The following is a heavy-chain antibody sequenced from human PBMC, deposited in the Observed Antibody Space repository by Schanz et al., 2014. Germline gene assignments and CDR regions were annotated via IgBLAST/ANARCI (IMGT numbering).Heavy chain of an antibody. Sequence: EVQLVESGGGLVKPGGSLRLSCAASTSIFNHAWMSWVRQAPGKGLEWVSAISGSGGSTYYADSVKGRFTISRDNSRSTMYLQMNSLRAEDTAVYHCVSSGSYSSYAFWGQGTLXTVSS. V-gene: IGHV3-23*04. D-gene: IGHD3-10*01. CDR3: VSSGSYSSYAF. CDR2: ISGSGGST. J-gene: IGHJ4*02. CDR1: TSIFNHAW.